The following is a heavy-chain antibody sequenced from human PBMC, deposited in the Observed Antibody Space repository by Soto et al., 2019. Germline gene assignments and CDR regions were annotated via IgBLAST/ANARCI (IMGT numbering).Heavy chain of an antibody. J-gene: IGHJ6*02. CDR3: AKVRIRGAAADRGYYGMDV. V-gene: IGHV3-23*01. CDR1: GFTFSSYG. CDR2: MSGSNGDT. Sequence: EVHLLESGGGLVQPGGSLRLSCAGSGFTFSSYGMSWVRQAPGKGLEWVSGMSGSNGDTYSADSVKGRFTISRDNLKNALFLQMSSLRVEDTAVYYCAKVRIRGAAADRGYYGMDVWGQGTTVTVSS. D-gene: IGHD6-25*01.